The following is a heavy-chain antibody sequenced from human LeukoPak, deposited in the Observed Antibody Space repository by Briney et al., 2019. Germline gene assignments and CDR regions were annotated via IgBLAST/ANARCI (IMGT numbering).Heavy chain of an antibody. D-gene: IGHD3-10*01. CDR1: GGSISSGSYY. Sequence: PSETLSLTCTVSGGSISSGSYYWSWIRQPAGKGLEWIGRIYTSGSTNYNPSLKSRVTISVGTSKNQFSLKLSSVTAADTAVYYCARISMVRGVISEYYFDYWGQGTLVTVSS. CDR3: ARISMVRGVISEYYFDY. J-gene: IGHJ4*02. CDR2: IYTSGST. V-gene: IGHV4-61*02.